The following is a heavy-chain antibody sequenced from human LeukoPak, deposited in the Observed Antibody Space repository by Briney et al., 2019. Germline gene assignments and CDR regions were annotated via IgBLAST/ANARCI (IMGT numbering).Heavy chain of an antibody. Sequence: ASGKVSCKAAGYTVISYGISWGRHAPGQGLEGRGWISAYNGNTNYAQKLQGRVTMTTDTPTRTAYMELRSLRSDDTAVYYCARDGTIFGAPLDYFDYWGQGTLVTGSS. CDR1: GYTVISYG. CDR2: ISAYNGNT. J-gene: IGHJ4*02. D-gene: IGHD3-3*01. CDR3: ARDGTIFGAPLDYFDY. V-gene: IGHV1-18*01.